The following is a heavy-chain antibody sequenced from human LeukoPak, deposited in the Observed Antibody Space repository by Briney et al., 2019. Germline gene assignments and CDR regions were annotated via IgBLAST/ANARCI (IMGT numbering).Heavy chain of an antibody. V-gene: IGHV3-21*01. CDR2: ISSSSSYI. D-gene: IGHD4-17*01. Sequence: GGSLRLSCAASGFTFSSYSMNWVRQAPGKGLEWVSSISSSSSYIYYADSVKGRFTISRDNAKNSLYLQMNSLRAEDTAVYYCARRGAYGDYGVQSEALFDYWGQGTLVTVSS. J-gene: IGHJ4*02. CDR1: GFTFSSYS. CDR3: ARRGAYGDYGVQSEALFDY.